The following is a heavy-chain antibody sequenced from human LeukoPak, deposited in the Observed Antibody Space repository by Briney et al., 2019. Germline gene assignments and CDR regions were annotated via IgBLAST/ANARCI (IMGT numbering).Heavy chain of an antibody. CDR1: GFTFSSYS. Sequence: PGGSLRLSCAASGFTFSSYSMNWVRQAPGKGLEWVSYISSSSSTIYYADSVKGRFTISRDNAKNSLYLQMNSLRAEDTAVYYCARDRGYCSGGSCYSHHFDYWGQGTLVTVSS. V-gene: IGHV3-48*04. CDR2: ISSSSSTI. D-gene: IGHD2-15*01. J-gene: IGHJ4*02. CDR3: ARDRGYCSGGSCYSHHFDY.